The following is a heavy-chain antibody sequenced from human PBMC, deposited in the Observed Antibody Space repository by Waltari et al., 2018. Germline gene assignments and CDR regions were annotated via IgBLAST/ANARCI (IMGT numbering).Heavy chain of an antibody. D-gene: IGHD2-2*01. J-gene: IGHJ4*02. CDR3: ARGAGLPVFNFDY. V-gene: IGHV4-34*01. Sequence: QVQLQQWGAGLLKPSETLSLTCAVYGGSFSGYSWSWIRQPPGKGLEWIGEINHSGSTNYNPSLKSRVTISVDTSKNQFSLKLSSVTAADTAVYYCARGAGLPVFNFDYWGQGTLVTVSS. CDR1: GGSFSGYS. CDR2: INHSGST.